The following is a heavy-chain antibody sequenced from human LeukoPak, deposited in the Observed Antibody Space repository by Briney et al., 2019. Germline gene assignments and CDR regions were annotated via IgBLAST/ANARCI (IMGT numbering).Heavy chain of an antibody. CDR3: AREEHDYVWGSYRYYYCYGIDV. D-gene: IGHD3-16*02. Sequence: GRSLRLSCAASGFTFSSYGMHWVRQSPGRGLEWVSFLSFDGSNEFYADSLKGRFTISRDNSKDTLYLQMDSLRAEDTALYYCAREEHDYVWGSYRYYYCYGIDVWGQGTTVTVSS. CDR2: LSFDGSNE. CDR1: GFTFSSYG. V-gene: IGHV3-30*03. J-gene: IGHJ6*02.